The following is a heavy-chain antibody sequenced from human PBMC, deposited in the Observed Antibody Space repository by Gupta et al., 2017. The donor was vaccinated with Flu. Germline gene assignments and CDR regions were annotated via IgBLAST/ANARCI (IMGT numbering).Heavy chain of an antibody. CDR3: ARTPYYHYGLDV. CDR1: GFSLSTGGIC. Sequence: QVTLRESGPALVKPTQTLTLPCTFSGFSLSTGGICVSWVRQSPGKALEWLALIDWDDDKYYNTFLKTRLTISKDTSKNQVDLTMTNMDPVDTATYYCARTPYYHYGLDVWGQGTTVTVS. V-gene: IGHV2-70*20. CDR2: IDWDDDK. J-gene: IGHJ6*02.